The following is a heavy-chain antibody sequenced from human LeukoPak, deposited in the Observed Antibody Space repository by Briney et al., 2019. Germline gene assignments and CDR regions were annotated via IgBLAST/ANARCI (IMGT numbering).Heavy chain of an antibody. CDR3: ARGRTYSSSWYGFMNYYYYYYMDV. CDR1: GYTFTSYD. D-gene: IGHD6-13*01. Sequence: ASVKVSCKASGYTFTSYDINWVRQATGQGLEWMGWMNPNSGNTGYAQKFQGRVTMTRNTSISTAYMELSSLRSEDTAAYYCARGRTYSSSWYGFMNYYYYYYMDVWGKGTTVTISS. CDR2: MNPNSGNT. J-gene: IGHJ6*03. V-gene: IGHV1-8*01.